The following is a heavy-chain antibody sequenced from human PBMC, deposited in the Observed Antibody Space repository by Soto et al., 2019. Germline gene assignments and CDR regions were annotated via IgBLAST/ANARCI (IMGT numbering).Heavy chain of an antibody. CDR1: GGSFSGYY. Sequence: SETLSLTCAVYGGSFSGYYWSWIRQPPGKGLEWIGEINHSGSTNYNPSLKSRVTISVDTAESQFSLELRSVTAADTAVYYCTVARLRLRSWFTPWGRGSLVTVSS. CDR2: INHSGST. V-gene: IGHV4-34*03. D-gene: IGHD2-21*02. CDR3: TVARLRLRSWFTP. J-gene: IGHJ5*02.